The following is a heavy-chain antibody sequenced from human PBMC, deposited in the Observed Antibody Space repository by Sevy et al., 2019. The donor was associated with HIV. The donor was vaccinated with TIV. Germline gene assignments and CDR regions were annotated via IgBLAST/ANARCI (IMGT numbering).Heavy chain of an antibody. CDR3: ARESSSGPFDY. CDR1: GYTFIGYY. D-gene: IGHD6-19*01. Sequence: ASVKVFCKASGYTFIGYYMHWVRQAPGQGLEWMGWINPNSGDTNYAQKFQGRVTMTRDTSISTAYMELSRLRSDDTAVYYCARESSSGPFDYWGQGTLVTVSS. CDR2: INPNSGDT. V-gene: IGHV1-2*02. J-gene: IGHJ4*02.